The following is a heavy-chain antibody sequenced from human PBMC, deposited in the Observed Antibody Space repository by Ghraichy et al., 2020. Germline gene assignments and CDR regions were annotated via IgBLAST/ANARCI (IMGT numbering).Heavy chain of an antibody. CDR2: INHSGST. V-gene: IGHV4-34*01. J-gene: IGHJ4*02. CDR3: ARAGVLWFRELLP. D-gene: IGHD3-10*01. Sequence: SETLSLTCAVYGGSFSGYYWSWIRQPPGKGLEWIGEINHSGSTNYNPSPKSRVTISVDTSKNQFSLKLSSVTAADTAVYYCARAGVLWFRELLPWGQGTLVTVSS. CDR1: GGSFSGYY.